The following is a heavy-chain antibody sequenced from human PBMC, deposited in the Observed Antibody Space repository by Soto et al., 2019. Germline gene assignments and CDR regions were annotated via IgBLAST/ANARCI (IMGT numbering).Heavy chain of an antibody. CDR1: GYTFTSYD. V-gene: IGHV1-8*01. CDR3: ASWAGYSS. Sequence: QVQLVQSGAEVKKPGASVKVSCKASGYTFTSYDVNWLRQATGQGLEWMGWMNPNSGNTGSAQKSQGRVTMTRNTSSPTAYLELGSLRSEDTAVYYCASWAGYSSWGQGTLVTVSS. D-gene: IGHD3-9*01. CDR2: MNPNSGNT. J-gene: IGHJ4*02.